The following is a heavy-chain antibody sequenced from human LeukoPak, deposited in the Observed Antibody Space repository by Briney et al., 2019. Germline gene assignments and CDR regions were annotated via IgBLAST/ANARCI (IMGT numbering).Heavy chain of an antibody. CDR1: GFTFNSYA. CDR2: ISSNGGST. V-gene: IGHV3-64D*06. CDR3: ARHAHHGDHGY. D-gene: IGHD2-21*02. Sequence: GGSLRLSCSASGFTFNSYAMHWVRQAPGKRLEYVSAISSNGGSTSYADSVKGRFTISRDNSKNTLYLQMSSLRAEDTAVYYCARHAHHGDHGYWGQGNLVTVSS. J-gene: IGHJ4*02.